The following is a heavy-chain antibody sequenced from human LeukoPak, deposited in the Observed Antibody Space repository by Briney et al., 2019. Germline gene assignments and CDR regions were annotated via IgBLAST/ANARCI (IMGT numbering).Heavy chain of an antibody. CDR3: ARGSILITFGGLIV. CDR1: GFTFSSYG. D-gene: IGHD3-16*02. Sequence: GGSLRLSCAASGFTFSSYGMHWVRRAPGKGLEWVAFIRYDGSNKYYADSVKGRFTISRDNSKNTLYLQMNSLRAEDTAVYYCARGSILITFGGLIVWGQGTLVTVSS. V-gene: IGHV3-30*02. CDR2: IRYDGSNK. J-gene: IGHJ4*02.